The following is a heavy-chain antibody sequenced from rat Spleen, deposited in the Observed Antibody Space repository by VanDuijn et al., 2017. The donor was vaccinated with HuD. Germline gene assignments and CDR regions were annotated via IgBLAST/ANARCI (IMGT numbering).Heavy chain of an antibody. J-gene: IGHJ2*01. CDR1: GFTFSSFP. CDR2: IVDDGSNT. CDR3: TRGRAFDY. Sequence: EVQLVESGGGLVQPGRSMKLSCAASGFTFSSFPMAWVRQAPKKGLEWVAAIVDDGSNTFYRDSVKGRFTISRNNAKSTLYLQMNSLRSEDTATYYCTRGRAFDYWGQGVMVTVSS. V-gene: IGHV5-46*01.